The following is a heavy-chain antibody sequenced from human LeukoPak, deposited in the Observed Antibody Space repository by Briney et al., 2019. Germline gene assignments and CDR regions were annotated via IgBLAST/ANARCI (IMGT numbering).Heavy chain of an antibody. Sequence: SETLSLTCTVSGGSISSSSYYWGWIRQPPGKGLEWIGSIYYSGSTYYNPSLKSRVTISVDTSKNQFSLKLSSVTAADTAVYYCARVGTIFGNGGPFDLWGRGTLVTVSS. CDR2: IYYSGST. V-gene: IGHV4-39*07. CDR1: GGSISSSSYY. J-gene: IGHJ2*01. CDR3: ARVGTIFGNGGPFDL. D-gene: IGHD3-3*01.